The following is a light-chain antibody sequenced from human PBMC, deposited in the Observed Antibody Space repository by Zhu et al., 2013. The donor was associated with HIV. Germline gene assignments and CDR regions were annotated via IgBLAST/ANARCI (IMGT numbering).Light chain of an antibody. V-gene: IGLV3-21*03. J-gene: IGLJ3*02. CDR1: NIVRKS. CDR2: DDS. Sequence: SYELTQPPSVSVAPGKTARITCGGNNIVRKSVHWYQQKAGQAPVLVVYDDSDRPSGVPDRFSGSKSGTSASLAITGLQAEDEADYYCQSYDSTLSGVFGGGTKLTVL. CDR3: QSYDSTLSGV.